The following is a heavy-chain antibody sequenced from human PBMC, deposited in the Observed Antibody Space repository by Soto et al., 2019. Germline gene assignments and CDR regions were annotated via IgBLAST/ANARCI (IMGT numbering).Heavy chain of an antibody. Sequence: QVQLVQSGAEVKKPGSSVKVSCKASGGTFSSYTISWVRQAPGQGLEWMGRIIPILGIANYAQKFQGRVTITADKSTSTAYMELSSLGSEDTAVYYCARGGDGYNYIYYCYGMDVWGQGTTVTVSS. D-gene: IGHD5-12*01. V-gene: IGHV1-69*02. J-gene: IGHJ6*02. CDR2: IIPILGIA. CDR3: ARGGDGYNYIYYCYGMDV. CDR1: GGTFSSYT.